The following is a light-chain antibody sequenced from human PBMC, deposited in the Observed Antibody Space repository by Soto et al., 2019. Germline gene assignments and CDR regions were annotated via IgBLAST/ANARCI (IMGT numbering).Light chain of an antibody. CDR3: QQCGIAPFT. Sequence: DIQMTQSPSSLSASVGDRVTITCRASQGIRKYLAWYQQKPGKVPKLLIYAASTLQSGVPSRFRGSGSGTDFTLTISSLQPEEGATYYCQQCGIAPFTFGGGTKVELK. J-gene: IGKJ4*01. V-gene: IGKV1-27*01. CDR2: AAS. CDR1: QGIRKY.